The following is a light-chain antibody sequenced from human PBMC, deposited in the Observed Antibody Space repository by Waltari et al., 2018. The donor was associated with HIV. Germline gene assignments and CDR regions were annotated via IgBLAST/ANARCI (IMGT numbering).Light chain of an antibody. CDR1: SSNIGSNY. J-gene: IGLJ3*02. CDR2: WNN. V-gene: IGLV1-47*01. CDR3: AAWDASLSGWV. Sequence: QSVLTQPPSASGTPGQRVTISCSGSSSNIGSNYVYWYQQLPGTAPNLLMCWNNQRPSGVPDRFSGSKSGTSASLAISGLRSEDEADYYCAAWDASLSGWVFGGGTKLTVL.